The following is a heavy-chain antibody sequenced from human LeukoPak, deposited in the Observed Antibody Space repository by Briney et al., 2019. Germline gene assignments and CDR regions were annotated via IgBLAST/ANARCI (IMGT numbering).Heavy chain of an antibody. Sequence: GGSLRLSCAASGFTFSSYWMSWVRQAPGKGLEWVSPISSSSSYIYYADSVKGRFTISRDNAKNSLYLQMNSLRAEDTAVYYCAREGGDILTGYGLDYWGQGTLVTISS. CDR1: GFTFSSYW. CDR3: AREGGDILTGYGLDY. CDR2: ISSSSSYI. J-gene: IGHJ4*02. D-gene: IGHD3-9*01. V-gene: IGHV3-21*01.